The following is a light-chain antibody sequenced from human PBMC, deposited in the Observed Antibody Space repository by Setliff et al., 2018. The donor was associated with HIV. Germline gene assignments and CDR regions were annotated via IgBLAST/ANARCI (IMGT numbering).Light chain of an antibody. CDR3: SSYTSSSTLV. Sequence: QSVLTQPASVSGSPGQSITISCTGTSSDVGGYNYVSWYQQHPGKAPKLMIYDVTKRPSGVSNRFSGSKSGNRASLSISGLQAEDEADYYCSSYTSSSTLVFGGGTKVTV. CDR1: SSDVGGYNY. V-gene: IGLV2-14*03. J-gene: IGLJ2*01. CDR2: DVT.